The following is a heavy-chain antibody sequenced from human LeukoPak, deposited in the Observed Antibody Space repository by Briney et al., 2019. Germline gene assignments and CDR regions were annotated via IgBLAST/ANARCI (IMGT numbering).Heavy chain of an antibody. CDR3: ARGRRFPDY. D-gene: IGHD3-3*01. J-gene: IGHJ4*02. Sequence: PSETLSLTCTVSGGSISSGGYYWSWIRQPPGKGLEWIGYIYHSGSTYYNPSLKSRVTISVDRSKNQFSLKLSSVTAADTAVYYCARGRRFPDYWGQGTLVTVSS. CDR1: GGSISSGGYY. V-gene: IGHV4-30-2*01. CDR2: IYHSGST.